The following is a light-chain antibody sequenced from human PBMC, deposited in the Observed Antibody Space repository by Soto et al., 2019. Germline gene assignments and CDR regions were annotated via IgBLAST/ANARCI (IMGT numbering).Light chain of an antibody. CDR1: LPISNY. J-gene: IGKJ4*01. CDR2: ASS. Sequence: DIQMTQSPSSLSASVGDRGTITCRASLPISNYLASYQQKPGKIPNLMIYASSTLQAGVPSRFSGSGSRTDFTLTISILQPEDFAAYYCQNYNSAPLTFGGGNQVEFK. V-gene: IGKV1-27*01. CDR3: QNYNSAPLT.